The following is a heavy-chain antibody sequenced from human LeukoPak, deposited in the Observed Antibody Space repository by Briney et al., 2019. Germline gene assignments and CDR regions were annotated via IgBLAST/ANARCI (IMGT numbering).Heavy chain of an antibody. CDR2: INSDGNYT. D-gene: IGHD6-19*01. V-gene: IGHV3-74*01. J-gene: IGHJ4*02. CDR3: AREYSSGWTSDY. Sequence: TGGSLRLSCAASGFSFSSYWMNWVRQAPGKGLVWVSRINSDGNYTTYADSVKGRFTISRDNAKNTLSLQMNSLRAEDTAVYYCAREYSSGWTSDYWGQGTLVTVSS. CDR1: GFSFSSYW.